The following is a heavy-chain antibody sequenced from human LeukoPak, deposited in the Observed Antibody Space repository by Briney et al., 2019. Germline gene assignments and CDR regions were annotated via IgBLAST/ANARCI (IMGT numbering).Heavy chain of an antibody. D-gene: IGHD3-16*02. J-gene: IGHJ3*01. Sequence: ASVKVSCKTSGYSFNNYDISWLRQASGQGLEWVGWIHPNSGNTDYPQKFQGRVTITRDTSKRMAYMELSRLRSDDTAIYYCARGGRYLPFWGQGTMVIVSS. CDR3: ARGGRYLPF. CDR1: GYSFNNYD. CDR2: IHPNSGNT. V-gene: IGHV1-8*03.